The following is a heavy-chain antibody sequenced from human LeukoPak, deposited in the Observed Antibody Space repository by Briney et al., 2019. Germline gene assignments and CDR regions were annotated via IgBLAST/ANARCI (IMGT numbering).Heavy chain of an antibody. J-gene: IGHJ4*02. D-gene: IGHD2/OR15-2a*01. CDR1: GFTFSSYS. CDR3: AKDATNYYARGGGY. V-gene: IGHV3-7*03. Sequence: GGSLRLSCAASGFTFSSYSMSWVRQAPGKGLEWVANIKEDGGQIHYVDSVMGRFTISRDNSKNTLYLQMNSLRAEDTAVYYCAKDATNYYARGGGYWGQGTLVTVSS. CDR2: IKEDGGQI.